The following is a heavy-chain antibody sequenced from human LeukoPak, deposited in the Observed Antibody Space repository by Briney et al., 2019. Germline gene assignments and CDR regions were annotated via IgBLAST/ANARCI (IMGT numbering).Heavy chain of an antibody. CDR3: ARHGDCSSTSCYLFDY. V-gene: IGHV4-39*01. J-gene: IGHJ4*02. CDR1: GGSISSSSYY. Sequence: SETLSLTCTVSGGSISSSSYYWGWIRQPPGKGLEWIGSIYYSGSTYYNPSRKSRVTTSVDTSKNQFSLKLSSVTAADTAVYYCARHGDCSSTSCYLFDYWGQGTLVTVSS. CDR2: IYYSGST. D-gene: IGHD2-2*01.